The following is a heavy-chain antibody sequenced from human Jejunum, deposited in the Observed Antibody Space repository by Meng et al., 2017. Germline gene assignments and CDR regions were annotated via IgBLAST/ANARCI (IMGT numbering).Heavy chain of an antibody. V-gene: IGHV4-34*01. J-gene: IGHJ4*02. CDR1: GGSFSGYY. D-gene: IGHD3-10*01. CDR2: IDHSGST. Sequence: SETLSLTCAVYGGSFSGYYCGWIRQAPGKGLEWIGDIDHSGSTNYNPSLKHRFTISVDTSRNQISLNLNSVTAADTAVYYCARGGDPRAYYFDYWGQGTLVTVSS. CDR3: ARGGDPRAYYFDY.